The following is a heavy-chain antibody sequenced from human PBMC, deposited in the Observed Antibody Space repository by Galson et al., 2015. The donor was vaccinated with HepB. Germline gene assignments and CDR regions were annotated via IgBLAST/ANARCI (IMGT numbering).Heavy chain of an antibody. CDR2: ISAYNGDI. J-gene: IGHJ4*02. CDR3: ARGDRTGIAAAAYY. V-gene: IGHV1-18*04. D-gene: IGHD6-13*01. Sequence: QSGAEMKKPGASVKVSCKASGYTFTSYTISWVRQAPGQGLEWMGWISAYNGDIKYAQKLQGRVTMTTDTSTSTAYMEMRSLRSDDTAVYYCARGDRTGIAAAAYYWGQGTLVTVSS. CDR1: GYTFTSYT.